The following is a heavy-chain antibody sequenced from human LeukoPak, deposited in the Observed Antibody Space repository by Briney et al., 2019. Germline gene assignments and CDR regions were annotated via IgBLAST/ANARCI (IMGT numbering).Heavy chain of an antibody. CDR1: GFTFDDYA. J-gene: IGHJ4*02. CDR2: ITGSGGST. Sequence: PGGSLRLSCAASGFTFDDYAMSWVRQAPGKGLAWVSAITGSGGSTYYADSVKGRFTISRDNSKNTLYLQMNSLRAEDTAVYYCAKVRESYYPQKYYFDYWGQGTLVTVSS. CDR3: AKVRESYYPQKYYFDY. D-gene: IGHD1-26*01. V-gene: IGHV3-23*01.